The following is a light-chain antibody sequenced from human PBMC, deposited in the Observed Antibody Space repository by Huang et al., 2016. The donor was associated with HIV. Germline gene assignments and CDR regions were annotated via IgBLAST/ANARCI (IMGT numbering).Light chain of an antibody. Sequence: DIQMTQSPSSLSASVGDRVTITCQASQDIAKYLNWYQKKPGQAPKLLIYDASKLETGVPSRFSGSASGTDFTFTISSLQPEDIATYYCQQYDSLPPWTFGQGTKVGIK. J-gene: IGKJ1*01. V-gene: IGKV1-33*01. CDR1: QDIAKY. CDR2: DAS. CDR3: QQYDSLPPWT.